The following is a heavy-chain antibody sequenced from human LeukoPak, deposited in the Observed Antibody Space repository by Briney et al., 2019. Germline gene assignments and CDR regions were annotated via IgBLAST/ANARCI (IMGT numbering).Heavy chain of an antibody. CDR3: ARDRYCSSTSCYSYYYYGMDV. CDR2: IWYDGSNK. Sequence: GRSLRLSCAASGFTFSSYGMHWVRQAPGKGLAWVAIIWYDGSNKYYADSVKGRFTISRDNSKNTLYLQMNSLRAEDTAVYYCARDRYCSSTSCYSYYYYGMDVWGQGTTVTVSS. J-gene: IGHJ6*02. D-gene: IGHD2-2*01. CDR1: GFTFSSYG. V-gene: IGHV3-33*01.